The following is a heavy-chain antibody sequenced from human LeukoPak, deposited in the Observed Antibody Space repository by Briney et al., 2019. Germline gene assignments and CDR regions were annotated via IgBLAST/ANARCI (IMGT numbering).Heavy chain of an antibody. Sequence: SETLSLTCTVSGGSISSYYWSWIRQPPGKGLEWIGYIYYSGSTNYNPSLKSRVTISVDTSKNQFSLKLSSVTAADTAVYYCARLYSSTYLFDPWGQGTLVTVSS. CDR1: GGSISSYY. CDR2: IYYSGST. J-gene: IGHJ5*02. CDR3: ARLYSSTYLFDP. V-gene: IGHV4-59*08. D-gene: IGHD6-19*01.